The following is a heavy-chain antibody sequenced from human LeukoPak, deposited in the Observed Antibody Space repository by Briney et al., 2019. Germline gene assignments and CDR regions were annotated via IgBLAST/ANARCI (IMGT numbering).Heavy chain of an antibody. D-gene: IGHD3-22*01. V-gene: IGHV3-30-3*01. CDR3: ARDYYDSSGYYYRTFDY. J-gene: IGHJ4*02. CDR2: ISYDGITK. Sequence: GGSLRLSCAASGFTFSSYAMHWVRQAPGEGLEWVALISYDGITKYYADSVKGRFTISRDNSKNTLYLQMNSLRAEDTALYYCARDYYDSSGYYYRTFDYWGQGTLVTVSS. CDR1: GFTFSSYA.